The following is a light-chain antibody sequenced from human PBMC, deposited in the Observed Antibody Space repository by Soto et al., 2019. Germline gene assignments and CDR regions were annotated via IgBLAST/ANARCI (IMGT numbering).Light chain of an antibody. CDR2: DVS. J-gene: IGLJ1*01. CDR3: CSYASSYTSQV. CDR1: SSDVGGYNY. Sequence: QSVLTQPRSVSGSPGQSVTISCTGTSSDVGGYNYVSWYQQHPGKAPKLMIYDVSKRPSGVPDRFSGSKSGNTASLTISGLQAEDEADYYCCSYASSYTSQVFGTGTKSPS. V-gene: IGLV2-11*01.